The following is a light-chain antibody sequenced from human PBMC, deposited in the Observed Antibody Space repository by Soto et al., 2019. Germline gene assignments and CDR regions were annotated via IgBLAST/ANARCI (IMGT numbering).Light chain of an antibody. CDR3: QQRGDWPLYT. J-gene: IGKJ2*01. CDR2: DAS. Sequence: IVLTQSPATLSLCPGERATLSCRASQSISYHLAWYQQKPGKAPRLLIYDASNRATGVPARYSGSGSGTDFTLSISSLEPEDFAVYYCQQRGDWPLYTFGQGSRLEIK. CDR1: QSISYH. V-gene: IGKV3-11*01.